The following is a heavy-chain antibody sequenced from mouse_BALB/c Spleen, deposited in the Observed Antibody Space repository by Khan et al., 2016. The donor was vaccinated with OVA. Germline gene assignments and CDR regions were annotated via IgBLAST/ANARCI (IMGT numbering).Heavy chain of an antibody. Sequence: QVQLQQSGAELARPGASVKLSCKASGYTFTDYNINWVKQRTGQGLEWIGEIYPGSNNTYYNEKFKGKATLTADKSSSTAYMQLSSLTSADSAVYFCAKEWGAWFTYWGQGTLVTVSA. V-gene: IGHV1-77*01. CDR3: AKEWGAWFTY. J-gene: IGHJ3*01. CDR2: IYPGSNNT. CDR1: GYTFTDYN.